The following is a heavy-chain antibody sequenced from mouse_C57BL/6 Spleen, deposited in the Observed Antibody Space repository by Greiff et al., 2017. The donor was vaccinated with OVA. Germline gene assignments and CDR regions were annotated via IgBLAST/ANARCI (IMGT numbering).Heavy chain of an antibody. CDR3: ARNRDYDYEGFAY. CDR1: GFSLTSYG. CDR2: IWSGGST. Sequence: QVQLQQSGPGLVQPSQSLSITCTVSGFSLTSYGVHWVRPSPGKGLEWLGVIWSGGSTDYNAAFISRLSISKDNSKSQVFFKMNSLQADDTAIYYCARNRDYDYEGFAYWGQGTLVTVSA. J-gene: IGHJ3*01. D-gene: IGHD2-4*01. V-gene: IGHV2-2*01.